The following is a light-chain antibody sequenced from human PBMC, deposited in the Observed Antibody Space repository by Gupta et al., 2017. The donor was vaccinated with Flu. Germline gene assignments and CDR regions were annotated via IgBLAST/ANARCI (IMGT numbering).Light chain of an antibody. CDR3: ATWDDSLNGCV. V-gene: IGLV1-51*01. Sequence: KVTFSCSGSTANIGINYVYWYQQRPGTAPKLLMYDDDKRPSGIPDRFSGSKSGTSATLAINGHQAEAEADYYCATWDDSLNGCVFGFGTKFTVL. J-gene: IGLJ1*01. CDR1: TANIGINY. CDR2: DDD.